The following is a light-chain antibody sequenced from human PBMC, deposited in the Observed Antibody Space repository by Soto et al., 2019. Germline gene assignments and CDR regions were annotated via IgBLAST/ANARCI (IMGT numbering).Light chain of an antibody. J-gene: IGLJ1*01. V-gene: IGLV2-23*01. Sequence: QSALRRAACGAGVSVQSITISRTVTSSDVGSYNLVSWYQQHPGKAPKLMIYEGSKRPSGVSNRFSGSKSGNTASLTISGLQAEDEADYYCCSYAGSSPYVFGTGTKVTVL. CDR3: CSYAGSSPYV. CDR2: EGS. CDR1: SSDVGSYNL.